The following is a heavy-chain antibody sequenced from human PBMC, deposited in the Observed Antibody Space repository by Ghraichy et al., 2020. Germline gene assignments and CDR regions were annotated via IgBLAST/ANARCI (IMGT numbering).Heavy chain of an antibody. Sequence: TLSLTCTVSGGSISSGGYYWSWIRQHPGKGLEWIGYIYYSGSTYYNPSLKSRVTISVDTSKNQFSLKLSSVTAADTAVYYCARESSGYSYGLGTYWGQGTLVTVSS. CDR3: ARESSGYSYGLGTY. CDR1: GGSISSGGYY. D-gene: IGHD5-18*01. J-gene: IGHJ4*02. V-gene: IGHV4-31*03. CDR2: IYYSGST.